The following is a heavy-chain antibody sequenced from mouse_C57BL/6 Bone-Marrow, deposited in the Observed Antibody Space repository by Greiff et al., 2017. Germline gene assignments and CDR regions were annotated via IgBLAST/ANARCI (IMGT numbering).Heavy chain of an antibody. V-gene: IGHV1-82*01. CDR2: IYPGDGDH. J-gene: IGHJ2*01. Sequence: VKLQESGPELVKPGASVKISCKASGYAFSSSWMNWVKQRPGKGLEWIGRIYPGDGDHNYNGKFKGKATLTASKSSSTVYMQLSSLTSQDSAVYFCARSTYYSNYGYYFDYWGQGTTLTVSS. CDR1: GYAFSSSW. CDR3: ARSTYYSNYGYYFDY. D-gene: IGHD2-5*01.